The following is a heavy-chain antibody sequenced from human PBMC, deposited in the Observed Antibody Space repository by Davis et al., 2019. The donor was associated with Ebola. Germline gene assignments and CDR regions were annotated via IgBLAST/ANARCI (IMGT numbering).Heavy chain of an antibody. Sequence: SETLSLTCTVSGGSISSYHWTWIRQPPGKGLEWIGYIYYSGSTNYNPSLKSRVTISVDTSKKQFSLKLSSVTAADTAVYYCAREGYSSAWPSFFDYWGQGTLVTVSS. CDR3: AREGYSSAWPSFFDY. J-gene: IGHJ4*02. D-gene: IGHD6-19*01. CDR2: IYYSGST. V-gene: IGHV4-59*01. CDR1: GGSISSYH.